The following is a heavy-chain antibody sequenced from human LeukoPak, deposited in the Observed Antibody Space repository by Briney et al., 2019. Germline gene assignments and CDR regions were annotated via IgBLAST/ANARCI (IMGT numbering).Heavy chain of an antibody. CDR3: ARANYDSSGYRADY. D-gene: IGHD3-22*01. J-gene: IGHJ4*02. CDR2: ISGNGGST. CDR1: GFTFSSYA. V-gene: IGHV3-23*01. Sequence: PGGSLRLSCAASGFTFSSYAMSWVRQAPGKGLEWVSAISGNGGSTYYADSVKGRFTISRDNSKNTLYLQMNSLRAEDTAVYYCARANYDSSGYRADYWGQGTLVTVSS.